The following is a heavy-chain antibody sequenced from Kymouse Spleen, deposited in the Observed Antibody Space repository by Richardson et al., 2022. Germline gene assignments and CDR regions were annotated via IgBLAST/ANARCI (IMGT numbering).Heavy chain of an antibody. V-gene: IGHV4-34*01. Sequence: QVQLQQWGAGLLKPSETLSLTCAVYGGSFSGYYWSWIRQPPGKGLEWIGEINHSGSTNYNPSLKSRVTISVDTSKNQFSLKLSSVTAADTAVYYCARGGITGTTGWFDPWGQGTLVTVSS. CDR1: GGSFSGYY. J-gene: IGHJ5*02. D-gene: IGHD1-7*01. CDR2: INHSGST. CDR3: ARGGITGTTGWFDP.